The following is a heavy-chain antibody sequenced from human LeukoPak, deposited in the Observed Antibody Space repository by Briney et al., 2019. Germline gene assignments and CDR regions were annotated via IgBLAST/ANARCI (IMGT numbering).Heavy chain of an antibody. J-gene: IGHJ4*02. D-gene: IGHD1-26*01. CDR1: GYTFTGYY. CDR3: ARDWGEVGATGPFDY. Sequence: ASVKVSCKASGYTFTGYYMHWVRQAPGQGLEWMGWIHPNRGDTNYAQQSQGRVTMTRDTSISTAYMDLSRLTSDDTAVYYCARDWGEVGATGPFDYWGQGTLVTVSS. CDR2: IHPNRGDT. V-gene: IGHV1-2*02.